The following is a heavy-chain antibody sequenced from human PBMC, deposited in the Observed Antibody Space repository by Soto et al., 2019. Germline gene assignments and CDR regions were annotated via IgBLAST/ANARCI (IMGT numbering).Heavy chain of an antibody. Sequence: GGPLRLSCAASGFTFSTFSMNWVRQAPGRGLEWISYISGGGRPISYADSVKGRFTISRDNAKNSLYLQMDSLTDEDTAVYYCARDLGWAFDSWGQGTLVTVSS. CDR2: ISGGGRPI. CDR1: GFTFSTFS. D-gene: IGHD6-19*01. J-gene: IGHJ4*02. V-gene: IGHV3-48*02. CDR3: ARDLGWAFDS.